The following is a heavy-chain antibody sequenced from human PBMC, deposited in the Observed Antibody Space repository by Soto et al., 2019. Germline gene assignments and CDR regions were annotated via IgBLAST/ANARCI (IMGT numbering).Heavy chain of an antibody. V-gene: IGHV5-51*01. J-gene: IGHJ6*02. CDR1: GYSFTSYW. Sequence: GESLKISCKGSGYSFTSYWIGWVRQMPGKGLEWMGIIYPGDSDTRYSPSFQGQVTISADKSISTAYLQWSSLKASDTAMYYCARHEGATTTRGYYYYYGMDVWGQGTMVTISS. CDR2: IYPGDSDT. D-gene: IGHD1-26*01. CDR3: ARHEGATTTRGYYYYYGMDV.